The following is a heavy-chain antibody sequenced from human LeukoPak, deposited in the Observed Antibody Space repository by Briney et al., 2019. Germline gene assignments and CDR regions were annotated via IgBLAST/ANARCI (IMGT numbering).Heavy chain of an antibody. CDR1: GGTFSSYA. Sequence: SVKVSCKASGGTFSSYAISWVRQAPGQGLEWMGGIIPIFGTANYAQKFQGRVTVTADESTSTAYMELSSLRSEDTAVYYCARGPAERYFDWLFKPRHNWFDPWGQGTLVTVSS. CDR3: ARGPAERYFDWLFKPRHNWFDP. D-gene: IGHD3-9*01. J-gene: IGHJ5*02. V-gene: IGHV1-69*13. CDR2: IIPIFGTA.